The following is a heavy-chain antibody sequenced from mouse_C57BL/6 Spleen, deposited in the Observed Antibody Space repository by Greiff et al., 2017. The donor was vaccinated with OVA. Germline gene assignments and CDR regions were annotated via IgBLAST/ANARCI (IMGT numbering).Heavy chain of an antibody. CDR3: ARGDYYGSSGYFDY. J-gene: IGHJ2*01. CDR1: GYSITSGYY. Sequence: EVQLQESGPGLVKPSQSLSLTCSVTGYSITSGYYWNWIRQFPGNKLEWMGYISYDGSNNYNPSLKNRISITRDTSKNQFFLKLNSVTTEDTATYYCARGDYYGSSGYFDYWGQGTTLTVSS. D-gene: IGHD1-1*01. V-gene: IGHV3-6*01. CDR2: ISYDGSN.